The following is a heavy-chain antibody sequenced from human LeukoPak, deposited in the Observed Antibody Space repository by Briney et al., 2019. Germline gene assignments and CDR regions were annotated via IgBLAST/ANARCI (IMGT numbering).Heavy chain of an antibody. V-gene: IGHV1-2*02. CDR1: GYSFTGHY. Sequence: EASVKVSCKASGYSFTGHYMHWVRQAPGQGLEWMGWINPKSGGTNYAQKFQGRVTMTRDTSISTAYMDMSSLRSDDTPVYYCARNLWFGESSDAFDMWGQGTMVTVSS. CDR2: INPKSGGT. CDR3: ARNLWFGESSDAFDM. D-gene: IGHD3-10*01. J-gene: IGHJ3*02.